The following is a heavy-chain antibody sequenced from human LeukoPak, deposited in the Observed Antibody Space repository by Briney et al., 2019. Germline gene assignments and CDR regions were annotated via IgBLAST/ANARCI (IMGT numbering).Heavy chain of an antibody. D-gene: IGHD3-10*01. J-gene: IGHJ4*02. Sequence: GGSLRLSCAASGFTVSSNYMSWVRQAPGKGLEWVSVIYSGGSTCYADSVKGRFTISRDNSKNTLYLQMNSLRAEDTAVYYCARGRGSASQHFDYWGQGTLVTVSS. V-gene: IGHV3-53*01. CDR1: GFTVSSNY. CDR2: IYSGGST. CDR3: ARGRGSASQHFDY.